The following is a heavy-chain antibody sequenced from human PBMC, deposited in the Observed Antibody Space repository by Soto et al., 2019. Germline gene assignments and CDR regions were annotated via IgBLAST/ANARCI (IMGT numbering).Heavy chain of an antibody. D-gene: IGHD2-2*01. CDR1: CGSFSSYY. CDR2: IYYSGST. J-gene: IGHJ6*03. Sequence: QVQLQESGPGLVRPSETLSLTCTVSCGSFSSYYWTWIRQSPGKGLEWIGYIYYSGSTDYNPSLRGRLAISIDTSKNQFSLRLNSMTAADTAVYYCAGRDCSGTNCYYLDYYYMDVWGKGTTVTVSS. CDR3: AGRDCSGTNCYYLDYYYMDV. V-gene: IGHV4-59*08.